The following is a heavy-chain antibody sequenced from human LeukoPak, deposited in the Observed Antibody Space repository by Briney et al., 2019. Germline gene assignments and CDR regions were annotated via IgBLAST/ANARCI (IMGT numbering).Heavy chain of an antibody. CDR2: INGYSSNT. D-gene: IGHD2-2*01. CDR1: GYTLSSHGYG. CDR3: ARALCSSNGCHGRNDY. J-gene: IGHJ4*02. Sequence: ASVKVSCKVSGYTLSSHGYGITWVRQAPGQGLEWMGWINGYSSNTNSAQMFQGRVTMTTDTSTSTAYMELRGLGSDDTAIYYFARALCSSNGCHGRNDYWGQGTLVTVSS. V-gene: IGHV1-18*04.